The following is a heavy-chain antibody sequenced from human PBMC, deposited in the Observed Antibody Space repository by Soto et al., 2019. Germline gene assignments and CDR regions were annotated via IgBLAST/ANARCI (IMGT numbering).Heavy chain of an antibody. CDR3: ATPLFFCSTRCQSSDSMHG. CDR2: IIPIFGTA. D-gene: IGHD2-2*01. Sequence: CSVQVCCEASGGTFSSYAISWVRQAPGQGLEWMGGIIPIFGTANYAQKFQGIVTITADESTSTAYMELSSLRSEDTAVYYCATPLFFCSTRCQSSDSMHGWGQGSTVTVS. J-gene: IGHJ6*02. CDR1: GGTFSSYA. V-gene: IGHV1-69*13.